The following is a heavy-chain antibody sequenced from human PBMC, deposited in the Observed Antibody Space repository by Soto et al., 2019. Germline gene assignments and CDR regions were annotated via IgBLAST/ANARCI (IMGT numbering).Heavy chain of an antibody. V-gene: IGHV3-23*01. CDR3: ARDRSYPRDTFDI. Sequence: GGSLRLSFAASGFTLSTYAMSWVRQVPGKGLQWLSAISGDGVTWYIDSVKGRFTISRDNSRNTVSLQMTSLRAEDTALYYCARDRSYPRDTFDIWGQGTMVTVSS. CDR2: ISGDGVT. J-gene: IGHJ3*02. D-gene: IGHD5-18*01. CDR1: GFTLSTYA.